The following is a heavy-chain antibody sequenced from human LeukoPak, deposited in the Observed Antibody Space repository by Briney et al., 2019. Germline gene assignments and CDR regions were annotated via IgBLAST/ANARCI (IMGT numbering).Heavy chain of an antibody. D-gene: IGHD1-26*01. J-gene: IGHJ4*02. CDR3: ARERVHIREVPPLYYFDY. Sequence: GRSLRLSCAASGFTFSSYGMHWVRQAPGKGLEWVAVIWYDGSNKYYADSVKGRFTISRDNSKNTLYLQMNSLRAEDTAVYYCARERVHIREVPPLYYFDYWGQGTLVTVSS. V-gene: IGHV3-33*01. CDR1: GFTFSSYG. CDR2: IWYDGSNK.